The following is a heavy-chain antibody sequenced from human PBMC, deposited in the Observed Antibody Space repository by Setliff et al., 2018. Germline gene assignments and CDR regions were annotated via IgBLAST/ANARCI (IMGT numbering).Heavy chain of an antibody. CDR3: ARGEERSPTWFDP. J-gene: IGHJ5*02. V-gene: IGHV4-61*09. CDR1: GASINSGFYY. CDR2: LQSGGGS. Sequence: SETLSLTCTVSGASINSGFYYWTWARQTAGKGLEWIGHLQSGGGSYYNPSLNSQFTISVDTSKNQFSLKPHSVTAADTAVYYCARGEERSPTWFDPWGQGTLVTVSS.